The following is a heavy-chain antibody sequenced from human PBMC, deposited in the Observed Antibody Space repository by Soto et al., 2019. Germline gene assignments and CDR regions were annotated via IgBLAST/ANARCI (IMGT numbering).Heavy chain of an antibody. D-gene: IGHD4-17*01. CDR2: IYWDDDK. Sequence: SGPTLVNPTETLTLTCDFSGFSLSTYHMGVAWTRQPPGKALEWLALIYWDDDKRYSPSLKDRLAISKDTSSNQVVLTITNMDPGDTATYFCAHAGDYDLLTFDHWGPGTLVTVSS. V-gene: IGHV2-5*02. CDR1: GFSLSTYHMG. CDR3: AHAGDYDLLTFDH. J-gene: IGHJ4*02.